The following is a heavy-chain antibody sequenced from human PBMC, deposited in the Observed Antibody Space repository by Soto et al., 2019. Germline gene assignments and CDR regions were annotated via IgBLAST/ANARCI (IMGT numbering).Heavy chain of an antibody. Sequence: XGGLRRPCAASGFTFDSCPMNWVRQAPGKGLAWVSAIGTDGNTYYANSVKGRFTISRDNSRTTLYLQMNSLRVEDTALYYCVRKYPGTRPFDYSAQGTLVTVSS. CDR2: IGTDGNT. J-gene: IGHJ4*01. CDR1: GFTFDSCP. D-gene: IGHD2-2*01. V-gene: IGHV3-23*01. CDR3: VRKYPGTRPFDY.